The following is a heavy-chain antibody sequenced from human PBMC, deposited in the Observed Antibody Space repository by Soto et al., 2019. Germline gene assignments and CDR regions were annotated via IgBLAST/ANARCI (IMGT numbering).Heavy chain of an antibody. Sequence: GGSLRLSCAASGFIFNTFALAWVRQAPGKGMEWVSSITVGGGSTSYVDSMKCRFTVSRDNSKTPLYLQMDSLTAEDTAVYYCAKVVYERSVNDALDIWGQGTMVTVSS. CDR1: GFIFNTFA. J-gene: IGHJ3*02. CDR2: ITVGGGST. V-gene: IGHV3-23*01. CDR3: AKVVYERSVNDALDI. D-gene: IGHD3-22*01.